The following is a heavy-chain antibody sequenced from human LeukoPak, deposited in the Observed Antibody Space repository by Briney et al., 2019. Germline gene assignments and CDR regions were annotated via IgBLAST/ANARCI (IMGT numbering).Heavy chain of an antibody. Sequence: GGSLRLSCAASGFTFSSYGMHWVRQAPGKGLEWVAVISYDGSNKYYADSVRGRFTISRDNSKNKLYLQMNSLRAEDTAVYYCAKDRDSYTDYWGQGTLVTVSS. D-gene: IGHD2-2*02. J-gene: IGHJ4*02. CDR2: ISYDGSNK. CDR1: GFTFSSYG. CDR3: AKDRDSYTDY. V-gene: IGHV3-30*18.